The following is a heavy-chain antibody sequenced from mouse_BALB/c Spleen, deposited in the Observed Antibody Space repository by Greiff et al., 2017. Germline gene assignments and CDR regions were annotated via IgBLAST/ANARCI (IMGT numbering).Heavy chain of an antibody. CDR3: ASYYYGSDAMDY. J-gene: IGHJ4*01. D-gene: IGHD1-1*01. CDR1: GFTFSDYY. Sequence: EVKLVESGGGLVKPGGSLKLSCAASGFTFSDYYMYWVRQTPEKRLEWVATISDGGSYTYYPDSVKGRFTISSDNAKNNLYLQMSSLKSEDTAMYYCASYYYGSDAMDYWGQGTSVTVSS. CDR2: ISDGGSYT. V-gene: IGHV5-4*02.